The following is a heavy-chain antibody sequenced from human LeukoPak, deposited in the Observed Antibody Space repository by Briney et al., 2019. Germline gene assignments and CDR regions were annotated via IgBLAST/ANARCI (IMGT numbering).Heavy chain of an antibody. J-gene: IGHJ4*02. CDR2: INPNSGGT. CDR3: ARGVLTLPYDSSGSGDY. Sequence: ASVKVSCKASGYTFTGYYMHWVRQAPGQGLEWMGWINPNSGGTNYAQKFQGRVTMTRDTSISTAYMELSRLRSDDTAVYYCARGVLTLPYDSSGSGDYWGQGTLVTVSS. CDR1: GYTFTGYY. D-gene: IGHD3-22*01. V-gene: IGHV1-2*02.